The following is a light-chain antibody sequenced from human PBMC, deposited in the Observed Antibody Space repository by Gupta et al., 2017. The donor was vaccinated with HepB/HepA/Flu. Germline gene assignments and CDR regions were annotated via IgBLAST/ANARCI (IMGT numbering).Light chain of an antibody. V-gene: IGKV2-28*01. Sequence: DIVMTQSPLSLPVTPGEPASISCRSSQSLLHSNGYNYLDWYLQKPGQSPQLLIYLGSNRASGVPDRFSGSGSGTDFTLKISRVEAEDVGVYYCRQGLPTSLTFGPGTKVDIK. CDR2: LGS. J-gene: IGKJ3*01. CDR1: QSLLHSNGYNY. CDR3: RQGLPTSLT.